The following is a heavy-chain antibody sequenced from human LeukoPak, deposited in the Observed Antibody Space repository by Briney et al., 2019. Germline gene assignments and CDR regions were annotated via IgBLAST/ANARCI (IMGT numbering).Heavy chain of an antibody. CDR3: AKVMALTEHYWYGMDV. J-gene: IGHJ6*02. V-gene: IGHV3-33*06. Sequence: PGGSLRLSCAASGFTFSSYGMHWVRQAPGQGLEWVAVIWYDGSNKYYADSVKGRFTISRGNSKNTLYLQMNSLRADDTAVYFCAKVMALTEHYWYGMDVWGQGATVTVSS. CDR1: GFTFSSYG. CDR2: IWYDGSNK. D-gene: IGHD1-26*01.